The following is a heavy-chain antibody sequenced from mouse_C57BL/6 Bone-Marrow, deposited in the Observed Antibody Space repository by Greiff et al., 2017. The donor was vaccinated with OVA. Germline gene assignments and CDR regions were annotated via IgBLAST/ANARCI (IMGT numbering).Heavy chain of an antibody. CDR2: IYPRSGNT. D-gene: IGHD1-3*01. V-gene: IGHV1-81*01. CDR1: GYTFTSYG. J-gene: IGHJ3*01. Sequence: VQLQQSGAELARPGASVKLSCKASGYTFTSYGISWVKQRTGQGLEWIGEIYPRSGNTYYNEKFKGKATLTADKSSSTAYMELRSLTSEDSAVYFCARSELSFAYWGQGTLVTVSA. CDR3: ARSELSFAY.